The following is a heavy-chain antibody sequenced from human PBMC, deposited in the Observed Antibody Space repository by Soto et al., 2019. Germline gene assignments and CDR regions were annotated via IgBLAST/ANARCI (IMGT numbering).Heavy chain of an antibody. CDR1: GGTFSSYA. CDR3: ASHYYDSSGYNYYCGMDV. D-gene: IGHD3-22*01. Sequence: QVQLVQSGAEVKKPGSSVKVSCKASGGTFSSYAISWVRQAPGQGLEWMGGIIPMFGTADYAQKFQGRVTITADESTSIAYMEPSSLRSEDTAVYYCASHYYDSSGYNYYCGMDVWGQCSTVTVSS. J-gene: IGHJ6*02. V-gene: IGHV1-69*12. CDR2: IIPMFGTA.